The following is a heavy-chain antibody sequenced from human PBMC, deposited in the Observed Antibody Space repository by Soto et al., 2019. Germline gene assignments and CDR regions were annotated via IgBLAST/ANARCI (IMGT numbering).Heavy chain of an antibody. CDR1: GFTFSSYG. D-gene: IGHD3-22*01. CDR3: AKESYYDSSGYYYYYYGMDV. J-gene: IGHJ6*02. CDR2: ISYDGSNK. Sequence: QVQLVESGGGVVQPGRSLRLSCAASGFTFSSYGMHWVRQAPGKGLEWVAVISYDGSNKYYADSVKGRFTISRDNSKNTLYLQMNSLRAADTAVYYCAKESYYDSSGYYYYYYGMDVWGQGTTVTVSS. V-gene: IGHV3-30*18.